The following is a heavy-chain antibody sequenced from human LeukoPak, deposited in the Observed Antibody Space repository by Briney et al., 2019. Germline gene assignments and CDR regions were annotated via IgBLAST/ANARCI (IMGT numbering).Heavy chain of an antibody. CDR2: ISYDGSNK. D-gene: IGHD6-19*01. V-gene: IGHV3-30*18. CDR1: GFTFSSYG. CDR3: AKDSVSVAGTTPEY. Sequence: PGGSLRLSCAASGFTFSSYGMHWVRQAPGKGLEWVAVISYDGSNKYYADSVKGRFTISRDNSKNTLYLQMNSLRAEDTAVYYCAKDSVSVAGTTPEYWGQGTLVTVSS. J-gene: IGHJ4*02.